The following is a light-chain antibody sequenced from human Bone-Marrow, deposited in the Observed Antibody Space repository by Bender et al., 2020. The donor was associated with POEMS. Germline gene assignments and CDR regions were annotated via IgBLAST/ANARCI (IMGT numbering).Light chain of an antibody. CDR1: SSNIGSST. V-gene: IGLV1-44*01. J-gene: IGLJ1*01. Sequence: QSVLTQTPSASGTPGQRVTISCSGSSSNIGSSTVNWYQQLPATAPKLLISANNQRPSGVPDRFSGSKSGTSASLAISGLQSEDEADYYCAAWDVSLDVCVFGTGTKVTVL. CDR3: AAWDVSLDVCV. CDR2: ANN.